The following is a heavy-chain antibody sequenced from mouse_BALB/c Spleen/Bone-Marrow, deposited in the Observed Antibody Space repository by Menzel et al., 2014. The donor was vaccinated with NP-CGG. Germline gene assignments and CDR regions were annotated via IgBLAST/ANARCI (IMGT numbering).Heavy chain of an antibody. V-gene: IGHV14-3*02. D-gene: IGHD1-1*01. CDR3: VRSREYYFDY. J-gene: IGHJ2*01. CDR1: GFNIKDTY. Sequence: EVQLQQSGAELVKPGASVKLSCTASGFNIKDTYMHWVKQRPEQGLEWIGRIDPANGNTKYDTKFQGKATVTADTSSNTAYLQLSSLTSEDTAVYYCVRSREYYFDYWGQGTTLTVSS. CDR2: IDPANGNT.